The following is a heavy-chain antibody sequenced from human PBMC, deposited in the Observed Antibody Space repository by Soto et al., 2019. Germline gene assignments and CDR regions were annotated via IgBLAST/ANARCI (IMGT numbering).Heavy chain of an antibody. J-gene: IGHJ4*02. V-gene: IGHV3-30-3*01. CDR3: AREGGYYDFWSGYYRPRYFDY. CDR1: GFTFSSYA. Sequence: GGSLRLSCAASGFTFSSYAMHWVRQAPGKGLEWVAVISYDGSNKYYADSVKGRFTISRDNSKNTLYLQMNSLRAEDTAVYYCAREGGYYDFWSGYYRPRYFDYWGQGTLVTISS. CDR2: ISYDGSNK. D-gene: IGHD3-3*01.